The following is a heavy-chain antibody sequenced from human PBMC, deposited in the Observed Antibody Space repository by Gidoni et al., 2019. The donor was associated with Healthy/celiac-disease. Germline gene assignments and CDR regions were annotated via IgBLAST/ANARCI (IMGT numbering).Heavy chain of an antibody. Sequence: EVQLVESGGGLVQPGGSLRLSCAASGFTFSSYWMSWVRQAPGKGLEWVANIKQDGSEKYYVDSVKGRFTISRDNAKNSLYLQMNSLRAEDTAVYYCASSSSVSYFDYWGQGTLVTVSS. CDR1: GFTFSSYW. V-gene: IGHV3-7*01. J-gene: IGHJ4*02. CDR2: IKQDGSEK. D-gene: IGHD6-6*01. CDR3: ASSSSVSYFDY.